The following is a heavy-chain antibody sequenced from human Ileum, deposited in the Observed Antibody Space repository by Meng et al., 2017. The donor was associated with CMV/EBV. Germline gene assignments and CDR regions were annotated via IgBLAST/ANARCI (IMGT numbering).Heavy chain of an antibody. D-gene: IGHD2-15*01. CDR1: VFTFTNAW. CDR2: IKSKTDGGTI. CDR3: TTGGSTGG. V-gene: IGHV3-15*01. Sequence: LSCAASVFTFTNAWMTWVRQAPGKGLEWVGRIKSKTDGGTIDYAAPVKGRFTVSRDDSKSTLYLQMDSLKTEDTAVYYCTTGGSTGGWGQGTLVTVSS. J-gene: IGHJ4*02.